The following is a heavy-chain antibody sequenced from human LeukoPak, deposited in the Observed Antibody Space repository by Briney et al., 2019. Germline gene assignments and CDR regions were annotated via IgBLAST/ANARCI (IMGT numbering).Heavy chain of an antibody. CDR1: GYSISSGYY. D-gene: IGHD2-2*01. Sequence: SETLSLTCTVSGYSISSGYYWGWIRQPPGKGLEWIGSTYHSGSTYYNPSLKSRVTISVDTSKNQFSLKLSSVTAADTAVYYCARERVPAAIDYWGQGTLVTVSS. CDR3: ARERVPAAIDY. J-gene: IGHJ4*02. CDR2: TYHSGST. V-gene: IGHV4-38-2*02.